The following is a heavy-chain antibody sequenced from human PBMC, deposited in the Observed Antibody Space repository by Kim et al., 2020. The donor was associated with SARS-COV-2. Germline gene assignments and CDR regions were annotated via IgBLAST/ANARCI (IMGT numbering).Heavy chain of an antibody. V-gene: IGHV1-24*01. Sequence: ASVKVSCKVSGYTLTELSMHWVRQAPGKGLEWMGGFDPEDGETIYAQKFQGRVTMTEDTSTDTAYMELSSLRSEDTAVYYWATGVAVAGRSSDYYYYYGMDVCGHGTTVTVSS. D-gene: IGHD6-19*01. J-gene: IGHJ6*02. CDR2: FDPEDGET. CDR3: ATGVAVAGRSSDYYYYYGMDV. CDR1: GYTLTELS.